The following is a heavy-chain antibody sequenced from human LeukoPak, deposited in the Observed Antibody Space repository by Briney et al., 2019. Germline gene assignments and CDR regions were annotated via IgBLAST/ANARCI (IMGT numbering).Heavy chain of an antibody. D-gene: IGHD3-16*02. V-gene: IGHV1-69*05. CDR3: AVTFGGVIADFPFDY. CDR1: GGTFSSYA. J-gene: IGHJ4*02. Sequence: SVKVSCKASGGTFSSYAISWVRQAPGQGLEWMGRIIPIVGTANYAQKFQGRVTITTDESTSTAYMELSSLRSEDTAVYYCAVTFGGVIADFPFDYWGQGTLVTVSS. CDR2: IIPIVGTA.